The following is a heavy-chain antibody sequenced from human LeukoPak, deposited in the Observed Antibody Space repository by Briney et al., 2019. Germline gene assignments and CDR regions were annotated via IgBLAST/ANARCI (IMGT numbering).Heavy chain of an antibody. Sequence: ASVKVSCKTPGYIFTAYGINWVRQAPGQGLEWMGWISTYNGDTRFAHNLQGRVTMTTDTSTSTAYLELRSLRSDDTAVYYCAVDGYKSAKVSDYWGQGTLVTVSS. CDR3: AVDGYKSAKVSDY. CDR2: ISTYNGDT. V-gene: IGHV1-18*01. J-gene: IGHJ4*02. CDR1: GYIFTAYG. D-gene: IGHD5-24*01.